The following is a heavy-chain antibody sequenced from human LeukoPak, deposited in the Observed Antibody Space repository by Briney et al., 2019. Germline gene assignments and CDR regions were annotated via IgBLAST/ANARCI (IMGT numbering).Heavy chain of an antibody. V-gene: IGHV1-2*06. CDR3: ARDQNDYGDYNY. Sequence: GASVKASCKASGYTFTGYYMHWVRQAPGQGLEWMGRINPNSGGSNYAQKFQGRVTMTRDTSISTVYMELNRLRPDDTAIYYCARDQNDYGDYNYWGQGTLVTVSS. CDR2: INPNSGGS. D-gene: IGHD4-17*01. CDR1: GYTFTGYY. J-gene: IGHJ4*02.